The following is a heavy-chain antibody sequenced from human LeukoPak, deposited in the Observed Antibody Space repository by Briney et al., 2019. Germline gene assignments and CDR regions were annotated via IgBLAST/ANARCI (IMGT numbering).Heavy chain of an antibody. CDR3: ARAKSSGWYGALGY. CDR1: GFTFSSYA. CDR2: ISSSSSYI. Sequence: GGSLRLSCAVSGFTFSSYAVTWVRQAPGKGLEWVSSISSSSSYIYYADSVKGRFTISRDNAKNSLYLQMNSLRAEDTAVYYCARAKSSGWYGALGYWGQGTLVTVSS. J-gene: IGHJ4*02. D-gene: IGHD6-19*01. V-gene: IGHV3-21*01.